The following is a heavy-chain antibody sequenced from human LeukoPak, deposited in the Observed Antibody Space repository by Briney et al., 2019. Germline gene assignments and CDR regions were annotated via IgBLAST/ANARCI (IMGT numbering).Heavy chain of an antibody. V-gene: IGHV4-39*07. CDR3: ARGRYYDSSGYYAY. CDR1: GGSISNKTYS. J-gene: IGHJ4*02. Sequence: PSETLSLTCNVSGGSISNKTYSWGWIRQPPGKGLEWIGLYYSGTTYYNPSLKSRVTISVDTSKNQFSLKLSSVTAADTAVYYCARGRYYDSSGYYAYWGQGTLVTVSS. CDR2: YYSGTT. D-gene: IGHD3-22*01.